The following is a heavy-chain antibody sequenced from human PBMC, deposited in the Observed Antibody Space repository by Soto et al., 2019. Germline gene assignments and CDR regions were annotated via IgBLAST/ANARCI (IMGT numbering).Heavy chain of an antibody. CDR3: AKDSGHRITIFGVVITPNSYGVDV. V-gene: IGHV3-23*01. D-gene: IGHD3-3*01. CDR2: ISGSGGST. J-gene: IGHJ6*02. CDR1: GFTFSSYA. Sequence: GSLRLFCAASGFTFSSYAMSWVRQAPGKGLEWVSAISGSGGSTYYADSVKGRFTISRDNSKNTLYLQMNSLRAEDTAVYYCAKDSGHRITIFGVVITPNSYGVDVWGQGTTVTVSS.